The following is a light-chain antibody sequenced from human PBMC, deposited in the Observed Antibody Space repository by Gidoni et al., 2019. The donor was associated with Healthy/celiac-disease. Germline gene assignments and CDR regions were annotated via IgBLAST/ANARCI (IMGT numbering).Light chain of an antibody. CDR3: QQYGSSPLIT. CDR2: GAS. J-gene: IGKJ5*01. Sequence: TVLTHAPVTLSLSPGERATLTCRASQSVSNSYLACYQQKLGQAPRLLLYGASSRSTGIPDRFISSGCGTDFTLTISRLEHEDFSVYYCQQYGSSPLITFGQGTRLEIK. CDR1: QSVSNSY. V-gene: IGKV3-20*01.